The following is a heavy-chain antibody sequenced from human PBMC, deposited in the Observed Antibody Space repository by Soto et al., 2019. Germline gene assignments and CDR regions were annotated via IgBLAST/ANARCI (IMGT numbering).Heavy chain of an antibody. V-gene: IGHV1-2*02. CDR2: INPDSGAT. Sequence: ASVKVSCKTSGYTFTGYYIHWVRQAPGQGLEWLGWINPDSGATKYAQKFQGRVTMTRDTSISTAYMEMGRLRSDATAIYCGGAASLWVEKLWGRGTTVTVSS. D-gene: IGHD6-13*01. CDR1: GYTFTGYY. J-gene: IGHJ6*02. CDR3: GAASLWVEKL.